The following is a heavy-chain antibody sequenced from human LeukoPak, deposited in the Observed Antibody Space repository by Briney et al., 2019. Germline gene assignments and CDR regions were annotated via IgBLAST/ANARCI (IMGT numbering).Heavy chain of an antibody. CDR3: ARMWDCSSTSCYYFDY. CDR2: IYYSGST. Sequence: SETLSLTCTVSGGSISSSSYYWGWIRQPPGKGLEWIGSIYYSGSTYYNPSLKSRVTISVDTSKNQFSLKLSSVTAADTAVYYCARMWDCSSTSCYYFDYWGQGTLVTVSS. V-gene: IGHV4-39*07. D-gene: IGHD2-2*01. J-gene: IGHJ4*02. CDR1: GGSISSSSYY.